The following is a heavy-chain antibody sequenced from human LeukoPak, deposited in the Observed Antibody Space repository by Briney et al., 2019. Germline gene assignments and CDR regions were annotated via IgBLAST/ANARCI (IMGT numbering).Heavy chain of an antibody. Sequence: ASVKVSCKAAGGTFSSYAISWVRQAPGQGLEWMGGIIPIFGTANYAQKFQGRVTITADESTSTAYMELSSLRSEDTAVYYCARGREMATIDYWGQGTLVTVSS. CDR3: ARGREMATIDY. J-gene: IGHJ4*02. CDR1: GGTFSSYA. V-gene: IGHV1-69*13. D-gene: IGHD5-24*01. CDR2: IIPIFGTA.